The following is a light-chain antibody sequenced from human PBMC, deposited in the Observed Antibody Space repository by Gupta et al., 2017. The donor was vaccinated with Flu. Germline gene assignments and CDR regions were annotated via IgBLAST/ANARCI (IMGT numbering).Light chain of an antibody. CDR3: LQSYGIHRT. CDR2: SAS. J-gene: IGKJ1*01. Sequence: IQMTDSPSSPSASVGDRVTITFRTSQNIDTYLNWYRQTPGKAPKLLIYSASSVQSGVPSRFSGSGSGTDFTLTINRLEPEDFASYYCLQSYGIHRTFGQGTMLEIK. CDR1: QNIDTY. V-gene: IGKV1-39*01.